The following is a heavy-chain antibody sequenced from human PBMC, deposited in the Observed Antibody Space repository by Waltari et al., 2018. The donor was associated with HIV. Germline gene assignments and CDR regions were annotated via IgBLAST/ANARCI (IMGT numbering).Heavy chain of an antibody. J-gene: IGHJ6*02. V-gene: IGHV3-9*01. CDR2: ISWNSGDI. D-gene: IGHD3-3*01. CDR3: VKDGASTIFGVLNGMDV. Sequence: EVQLVESVGGSVQPGWSLRLSCTASGITFDDYAMHWVRQPPGKGLEWVSGISWNSGDIAYADSVKGRFTISRDNTKNSLFLQMNSVRVEDTALYYCVKDGASTIFGVLNGMDVWGQGTTVTVSS. CDR1: GITFDDYA.